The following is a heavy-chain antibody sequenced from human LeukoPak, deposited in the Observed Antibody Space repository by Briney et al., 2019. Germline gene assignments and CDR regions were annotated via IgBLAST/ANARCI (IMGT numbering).Heavy chain of an antibody. V-gene: IGHV1-3*01. CDR2: ISAGNGNT. CDR1: GYTFTSYA. J-gene: IGHJ4*02. Sequence: ASVKVSCEASGYTFTSYAIHWVRQASGQRLEWMGWISAGNGNTKYSQNFQGRVTFISNTSATTAFMELSSLRSEDAAVYYCARDSGSGSNDYWGQGTLVTVSS. D-gene: IGHD1-26*01. CDR3: ARDSGSGSNDY.